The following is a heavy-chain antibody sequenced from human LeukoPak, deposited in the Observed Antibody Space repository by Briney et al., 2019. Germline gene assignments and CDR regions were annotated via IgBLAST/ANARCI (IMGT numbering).Heavy chain of an antibody. Sequence: KPSETLSLTCTVSGGSISSYYWSWIRQPPGKGLEWIGYIYYSGSTNYNPSLKSRVTVSVDTSKNQFSLKLSSVTAADTAVYYCARGVAYGDYGNWFDPWGQGTLVTVSS. J-gene: IGHJ5*02. D-gene: IGHD4-17*01. CDR3: ARGVAYGDYGNWFDP. V-gene: IGHV4-59*01. CDR1: GGSISSYY. CDR2: IYYSGST.